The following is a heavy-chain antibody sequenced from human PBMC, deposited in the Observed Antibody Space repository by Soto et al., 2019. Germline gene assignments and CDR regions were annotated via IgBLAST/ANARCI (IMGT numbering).Heavy chain of an antibody. J-gene: IGHJ5*02. D-gene: IGHD4-4*01. CDR3: ARTLTPGFWFDP. Sequence: SETLSLTCTVSGGSISSGGYYWSWIRQHPGKGLEWIGYIYYSGSTYYNQSLKSRVTISVDTSKNQFSLKLSSVTAADTAVYYCARTLTPGFWFDPWGQGTLVTVSS. V-gene: IGHV4-31*03. CDR2: IYYSGST. CDR1: GGSISSGGYY.